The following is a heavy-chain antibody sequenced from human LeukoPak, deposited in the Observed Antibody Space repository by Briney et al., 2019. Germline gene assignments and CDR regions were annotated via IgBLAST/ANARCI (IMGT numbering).Heavy chain of an antibody. D-gene: IGHD5-18*01. CDR3: ARAPWIQLWSRTRDFDDY. CDR2: ISYDGSNK. CDR1: GFTFSSYA. J-gene: IGHJ4*02. Sequence: GGSLRLSCAASGFTFSSYAMHWVRQAPGKGREGVAVISYDGSNKYYADSVKGRFTISRDNSKNTLYLQMNSLRAEDTAVYYCARAPWIQLWSRTRDFDDYWGQGTLVTVSS. V-gene: IGHV3-30*04.